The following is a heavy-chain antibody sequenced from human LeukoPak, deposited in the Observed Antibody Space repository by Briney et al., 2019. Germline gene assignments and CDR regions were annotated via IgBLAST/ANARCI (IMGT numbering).Heavy chain of an antibody. CDR1: GGTFSSYA. J-gene: IGHJ3*02. CDR2: IIPIFGTA. CDR3: ARDVPQSHAFDI. Sequence: ASVEVSCKASGGTFSSYAISWVRQAPGQGLEWMGGIIPIFGTANYAQKFQGRVTITTDESTSTAYMELSSLRSEDTAVYYCARDVPQSHAFDIWGQGTMVTVSS. V-gene: IGHV1-69*05.